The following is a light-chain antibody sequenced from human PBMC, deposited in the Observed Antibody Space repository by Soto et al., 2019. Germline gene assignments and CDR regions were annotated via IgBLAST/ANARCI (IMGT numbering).Light chain of an antibody. J-gene: IGKJ2*01. Sequence: IVMTLSPATLSVSPGERATLSCRASQSVNINLVWYQQKPGQAPSLLIYGASTRATGVPARFSGSGSGTEFTLTISSLQAENFAVYYCQQYNNWPPYTFGQGTKMEIK. CDR2: GAS. V-gene: IGKV3-15*01. CDR3: QQYNNWPPYT. CDR1: QSVNIN.